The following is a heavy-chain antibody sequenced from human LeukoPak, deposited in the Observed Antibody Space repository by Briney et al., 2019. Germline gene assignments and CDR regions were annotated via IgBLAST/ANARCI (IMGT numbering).Heavy chain of an antibody. V-gene: IGHV3-30-3*01. CDR2: ISYDGSNK. D-gene: IGHD5-24*01. CDR3: ASGRDGYKN. J-gene: IGHJ4*02. Sequence: GGSLRLSCAASGFTFSSYAMHWVRQAPGKGLEWVAVISYDGSNKYYADSVKGRFTISRDNSKNTLYLQMNSLRAEDTAVYYCASGRDGYKNWGQGTLVTVSS. CDR1: GFTFSSYA.